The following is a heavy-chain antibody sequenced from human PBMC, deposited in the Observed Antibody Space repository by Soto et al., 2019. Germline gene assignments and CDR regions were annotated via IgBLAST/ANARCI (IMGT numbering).Heavy chain of an antibody. CDR3: ASRYGGNFDY. CDR1: GGSINNYY. Sequence: QVQLQESGPGLVKPSETLSLTCTVSGGSINNYYWSWIRQPPGKGLEWIGYIYYSGSTNYNPSLKSRVTISVDTSKNQFSLKLSSVTAADTAVYYCASRYGGNFDYWGQGTLVTVSS. J-gene: IGHJ4*02. D-gene: IGHD1-26*01. V-gene: IGHV4-59*01. CDR2: IYYSGST.